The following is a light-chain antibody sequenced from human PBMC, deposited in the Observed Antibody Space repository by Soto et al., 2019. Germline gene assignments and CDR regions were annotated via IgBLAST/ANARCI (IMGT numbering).Light chain of an antibody. CDR2: GAS. V-gene: IGKV3-20*01. J-gene: IGKJ5*01. CDR1: QGIGST. CDR3: QQYGSSPRIT. Sequence: IIMTQSPATLSVSPWEGATLSCRASQGIGSTLAWYQHKPGQTPRLLIYGASSRATGIPDRFSGSGSGTDFTLTISRLEPEDFAVYYCQQYGSSPRITFGQGTRLEIK.